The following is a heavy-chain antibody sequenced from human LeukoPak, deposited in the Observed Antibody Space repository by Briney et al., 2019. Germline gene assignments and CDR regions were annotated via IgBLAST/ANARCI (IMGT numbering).Heavy chain of an antibody. Sequence: SETLSLTCTVSGGSISSSSYYWSWIRQHPGKGLEWIGYIYYSGSTYYNPSLKSRVTISVDTSKNQFSLKLSSVTAADTAVYYCARDRDGYNLFDYWGQGTLVTVSS. D-gene: IGHD5-24*01. J-gene: IGHJ4*02. V-gene: IGHV4-31*03. CDR1: GGSISSSSYY. CDR2: IYYSGST. CDR3: ARDRDGYNLFDY.